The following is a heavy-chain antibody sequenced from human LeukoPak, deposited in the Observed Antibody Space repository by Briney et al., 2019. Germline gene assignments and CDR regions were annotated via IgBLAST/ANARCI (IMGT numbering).Heavy chain of an antibody. CDR3: ARVETYYYGSGSPEAFDI. CDR1: GGTFSSYA. CDR2: IIPIFGTA. D-gene: IGHD3-10*01. Sequence: SVKVSCKASGGTFSSYAISWVRQAPGQGLEWMGGIIPIFGTANYAQRFQGRVTITADESTSTAYMELSSLRSEDTAVYYCARVETYYYGSGSPEAFDIWGQGTMVTVSS. J-gene: IGHJ3*02. V-gene: IGHV1-69*13.